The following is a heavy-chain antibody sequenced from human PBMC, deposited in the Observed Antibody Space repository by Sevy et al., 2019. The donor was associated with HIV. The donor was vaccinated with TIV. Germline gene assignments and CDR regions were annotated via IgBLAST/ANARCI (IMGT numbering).Heavy chain of an antibody. CDR2: ISWNSGSI. V-gene: IGHV3-9*01. D-gene: IGHD1-26*01. CDR1: GFTFDDYA. J-gene: IGHJ4*02. CDR3: AKGQTSGVGATTPGGGGYYFDY. Sequence: GGSLRLSCAASGFTFDDYAMHWVRQAPGKGLEWVSGISWNSGSIGYADSVKGRFTISRDNAKNSLYLQMNSLRAEDTALYYCAKGQTSGVGATTPGGGGYYFDYWGQGTLVTVSS.